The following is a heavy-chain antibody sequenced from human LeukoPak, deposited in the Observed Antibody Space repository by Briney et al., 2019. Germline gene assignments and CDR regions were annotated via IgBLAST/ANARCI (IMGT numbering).Heavy chain of an antibody. CDR2: ISGSGGST. CDR3: AKPDYGGNSISRVGCDY. CDR1: GFTFSSYA. V-gene: IGHV3-23*01. J-gene: IGHJ4*02. Sequence: PGGSLRLSCAASGFTFSSYAMSWVRQAPGKGLEWVSAISGSGGSTYYADSVKGRFTISRDNSKNTLYLQMNSLGAEDTAVYYCAKPDYGGNSISRVGCDYWGQGTLVTVSS. D-gene: IGHD4-23*01.